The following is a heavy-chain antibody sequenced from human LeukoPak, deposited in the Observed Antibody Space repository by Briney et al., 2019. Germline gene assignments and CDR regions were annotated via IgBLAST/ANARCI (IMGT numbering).Heavy chain of an antibody. CDR2: INSDGSAT. J-gene: IGHJ4*02. Sequence: GGSLRLSCAASGFTCSSPWKHWVRQAPGKGLVWVSRINSDGSATAYADTVKGRFTISRDNAENTLYLQMNSLRAEHTAVYYCARGTAGYHSSYFDYWGQGTLVTVSS. CDR1: GFTCSSPW. D-gene: IGHD3-16*02. V-gene: IGHV3-74*01. CDR3: ARGTAGYHSSYFDY.